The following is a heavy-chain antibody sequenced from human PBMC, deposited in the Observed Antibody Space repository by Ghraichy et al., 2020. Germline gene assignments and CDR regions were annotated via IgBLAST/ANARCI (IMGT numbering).Heavy chain of an antibody. V-gene: IGHV4-4*02. CDR2: IYHSGST. Sequence: SETLSLTCAVSGGSISSTNWWSWVRQPPGKGLEWIGEIYHSGSTNYNPSLNTRVTISVDKSKNQFSLKLSSVTAADTAVYYCARLPVSEWDLLRAYFDSWGQGTLVTVSS. J-gene: IGHJ4*02. CDR3: ARLPVSEWDLLRAYFDS. D-gene: IGHD1-26*01. CDR1: GGSISSTNW.